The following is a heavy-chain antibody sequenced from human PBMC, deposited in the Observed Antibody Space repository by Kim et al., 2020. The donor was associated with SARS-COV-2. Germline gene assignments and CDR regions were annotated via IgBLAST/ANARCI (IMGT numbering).Heavy chain of an antibody. D-gene: IGHD3-9*01. CDR2: INSDGSST. Sequence: GGSLRLSCAASGFTFSSYWMHWVRQAPGKGLVWVSRINSDGSSTSYADSVKGRFNISRDNAKNKLYLQMNSLSAEDTAVYDCARDRYDILTGGGGNYCMDVWGQGTTVTVSS. CDR3: ARDRYDILTGGGGNYCMDV. V-gene: IGHV3-74*01. CDR1: GFTFSSYW. J-gene: IGHJ6*02.